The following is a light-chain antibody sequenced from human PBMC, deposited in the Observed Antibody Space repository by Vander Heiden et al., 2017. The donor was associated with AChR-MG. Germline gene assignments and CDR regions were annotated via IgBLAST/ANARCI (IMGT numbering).Light chain of an antibody. V-gene: IGKV3-15*01. CDR3: QQYNNWPPYT. Sequence: EIVMTQSPATLSVSPGERATLSCRASQSVSSNLAWYQQKPGQAPRLLIYGASTRATGIPARFSGSGSGTEFTPTISSLQPEDFAVYYCQQYNNWPPYTFGQGTKLEIK. CDR1: QSVSSN. J-gene: IGKJ2*01. CDR2: GAS.